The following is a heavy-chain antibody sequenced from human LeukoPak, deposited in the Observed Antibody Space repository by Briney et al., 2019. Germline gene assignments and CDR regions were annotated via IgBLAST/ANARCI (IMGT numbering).Heavy chain of an antibody. V-gene: IGHV3-21*01. CDR2: ISSSSSYI. Sequence: PGGSLRLSCAASGFTFSSYAMNWVRQAPGKGLEWVSSISSSSSYIYYADSVKGRFTISRDSAKNSLYLQMNSLRAEDTAVYYCARPDGYNNDDAFDIWGQGTMVTVSS. CDR3: ARPDGYNNDDAFDI. D-gene: IGHD5-24*01. CDR1: GFTFSSYA. J-gene: IGHJ3*02.